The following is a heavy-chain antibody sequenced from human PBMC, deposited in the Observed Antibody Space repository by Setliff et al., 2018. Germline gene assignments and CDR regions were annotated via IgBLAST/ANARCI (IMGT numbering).Heavy chain of an antibody. D-gene: IGHD4-17*01. CDR3: ARADHLVTTTFDY. J-gene: IGHJ4*01. CDR2: INTKTGDP. Sequence: GASVKVSCKASGYTFTSYVMHWVRQAPGQRLEWMGWINTKTGDPTYAQGYTGRFAFSLDTSDSATYLDISNLKAEGTATYYCARADHLVTTTFDYWGQGTLVTVSS. V-gene: IGHV7-4-1*02. CDR1: GYTFTSYV.